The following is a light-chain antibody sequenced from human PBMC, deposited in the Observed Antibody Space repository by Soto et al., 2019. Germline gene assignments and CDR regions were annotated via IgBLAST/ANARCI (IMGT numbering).Light chain of an antibody. CDR3: HQYARSPLT. CDR1: QSVARNL. V-gene: IGKV3-20*01. CDR2: DAI. Sequence: EIVLTQSPGTLSLSPGERATLSCRASQSVARNLLAWFQQRPGQPPRLLIYDAIGRATGIPDRFCGSGSATDFTLTINRLAPADFAVYYCHQYARSPLTFGQGTTLEIK. J-gene: IGKJ2*01.